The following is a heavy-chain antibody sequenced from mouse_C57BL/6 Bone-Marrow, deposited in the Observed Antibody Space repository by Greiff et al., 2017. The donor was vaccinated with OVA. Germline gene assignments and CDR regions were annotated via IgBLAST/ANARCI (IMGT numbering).Heavy chain of an antibody. V-gene: IGHV1-82*01. CDR2: IYPGDGDT. J-gene: IGHJ3*01. Sequence: QVQLQQSGPELVKPGASVKISCKASGYAFSSSWMNWVKQRPGKGLEWIGRIYPGDGDTNYNGKIKGKDTLTADKSSSTAYMQLSSLTSEDSAVYFWERKGGFRDWGQGTLVTVSA. CDR3: ERKGGFRD. CDR1: GYAFSSSW.